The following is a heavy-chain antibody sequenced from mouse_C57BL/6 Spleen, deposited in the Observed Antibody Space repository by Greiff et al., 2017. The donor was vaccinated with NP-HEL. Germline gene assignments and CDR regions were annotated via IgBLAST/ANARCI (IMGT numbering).Heavy chain of an antibody. V-gene: IGHV5-17*01. J-gene: IGHJ2*01. CDR1: GFTFSDYG. Sequence: EVMLVESGGGLVKPGGSLKLSCAASGFTFSDYGMHWVRQAPEKGLEWVAYISSGSSTIYYADTVKGRFTISRDNAKNTLFLQMTSLRSEDTAMYYCAREGLRGYFDYWGQGTTLTVSS. D-gene: IGHD1-1*01. CDR2: ISSGSSTI. CDR3: AREGLRGYFDY.